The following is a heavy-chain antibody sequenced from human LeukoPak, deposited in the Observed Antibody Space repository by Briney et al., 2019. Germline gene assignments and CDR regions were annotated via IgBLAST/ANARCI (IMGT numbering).Heavy chain of an antibody. Sequence: GGSLRLSCAVSGFTFSSYWMNWVRQAPGKGLEWVASIRQNGGEKSYVDSVKGRFTISRDNTKNSLYLQLSSLRAEDTAVYYCARDGTAAGLYFDLWGQGTLVTVSS. J-gene: IGHJ4*01. CDR3: ARDGTAAGLYFDL. CDR2: IRQNGGEK. D-gene: IGHD6-13*01. CDR1: GFTFSSYW. V-gene: IGHV3-7*01.